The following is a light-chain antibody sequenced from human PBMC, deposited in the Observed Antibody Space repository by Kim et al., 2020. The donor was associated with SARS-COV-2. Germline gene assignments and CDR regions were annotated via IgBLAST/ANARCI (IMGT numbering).Light chain of an antibody. CDR2: DAF. V-gene: IGKV3-11*01. Sequence: SFSPGERATLSCRASQSVSSYLAWYQQRPGQAPRLLIYDAFNRAPGIPDRFSGSGSGTDFTLTISSLESEDFAVYYCQQRSNWPLTFGGGTKLEI. CDR3: QQRSNWPLT. J-gene: IGKJ4*01. CDR1: QSVSSY.